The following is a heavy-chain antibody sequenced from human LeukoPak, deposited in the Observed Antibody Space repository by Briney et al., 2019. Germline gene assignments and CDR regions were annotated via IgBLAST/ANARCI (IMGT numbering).Heavy chain of an antibody. Sequence: PSETLSLTSTVSGGSISSSSYYWGWIRQPPGKGLEWIGSIYYSGSTYYNPSLKSRVTISVDPSKNQFSLKLSSVTAADTAVYYCARHSGYSYGYAYYYYYMDVWGKGTTVTVSS. V-gene: IGHV4-39*01. J-gene: IGHJ6*03. D-gene: IGHD5-18*01. CDR3: ARHSGYSYGYAYYYYYMDV. CDR1: GGSISSSSYY. CDR2: IYYSGST.